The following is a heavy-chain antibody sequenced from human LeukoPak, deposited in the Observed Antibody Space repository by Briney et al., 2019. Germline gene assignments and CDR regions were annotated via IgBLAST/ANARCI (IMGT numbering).Heavy chain of an antibody. V-gene: IGHV3-30*04. CDR2: ISYDGSNK. CDR3: ARALYYDSSAQD. D-gene: IGHD3-22*01. Sequence: GGSLRLSCAASGFTFSSYAMHWVRQAPGKGLEWVAVISYDGSNKYYADSVKGRFTISRDNSKNTLYLQMNGLRAEDTAVYYCARALYYDSSAQDWGQGTLVTVSS. CDR1: GFTFSSYA. J-gene: IGHJ4*02.